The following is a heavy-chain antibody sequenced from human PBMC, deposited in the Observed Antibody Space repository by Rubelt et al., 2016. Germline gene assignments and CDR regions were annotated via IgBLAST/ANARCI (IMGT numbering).Heavy chain of an antibody. V-gene: IGHV1-3*01. CDR2: INAGNGNT. CDR1: GYTFTSYA. Sequence: QVQLVQSGAEVKKPGASVKVSCKASGYTFTSYAMHWVRQAPGQRLEWMGWINAGNGNTKDSQKFQGRVTITREPSSSTAYMERSGLRSEDTAVYYCASSGFDYDILTGYYNYYGMDVWGQGTTVTVSS. CDR3: ASSGFDYDILTGYYNYYGMDV. J-gene: IGHJ6*02. D-gene: IGHD3-9*01.